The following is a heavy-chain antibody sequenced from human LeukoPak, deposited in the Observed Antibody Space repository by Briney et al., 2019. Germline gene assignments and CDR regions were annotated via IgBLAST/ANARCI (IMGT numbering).Heavy chain of an antibody. D-gene: IGHD1-1*01. CDR1: EFTFSTYA. CDR3: ARERTKGGSDAFDF. J-gene: IGHJ3*01. CDR2: ISNDGSIK. V-gene: IGHV3-30*04. Sequence: GGSLRLSCAASEFTFSTYAMHWVRQAPGKGLEWVAVISNDGSIKYYADSVQGRFTISRDNAKNSLYLQMNSLRAEDTAIYYCARERTKGGSDAFDFWGQGTLVTVSS.